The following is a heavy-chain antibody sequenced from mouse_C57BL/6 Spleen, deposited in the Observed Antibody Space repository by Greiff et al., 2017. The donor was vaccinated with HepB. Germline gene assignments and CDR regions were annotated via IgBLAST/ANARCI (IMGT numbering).Heavy chain of an antibody. CDR2: IYPGDGDT. CDR3: ASGSGYLFAY. Sequence: QVQLQQSGPELVKPGASVKISCKASGYAFSSSWMNWVKQRPGKGLEWIGRIYPGDGDTNYNGKFKGKATLTADKSSSTAYMQLSSLTSEDSAVYFCASGSGYLFAYWGQGTLVTVSA. CDR1: GYAFSSSW. V-gene: IGHV1-82*01. J-gene: IGHJ3*01. D-gene: IGHD3-2*02.